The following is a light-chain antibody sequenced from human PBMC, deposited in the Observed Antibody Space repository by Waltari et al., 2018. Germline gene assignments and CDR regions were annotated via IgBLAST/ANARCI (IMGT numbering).Light chain of an antibody. CDR2: PAS. CDR3: QQASSFPVT. CDR1: QDISSW. Sequence: DIQMTQSPSSVSASVGERVTITCRASQDISSWLAWYQQKPGKAPKLLIYPASSLQSGVPSRFSGSGSVTDFTLTISSLRPEDFATYYCQQASSFPVTFGQGTRLEIK. J-gene: IGKJ5*01. V-gene: IGKV1-12*01.